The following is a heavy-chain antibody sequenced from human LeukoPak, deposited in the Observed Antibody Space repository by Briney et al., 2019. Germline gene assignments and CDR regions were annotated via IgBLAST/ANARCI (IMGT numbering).Heavy chain of an antibody. D-gene: IGHD3-10*01. CDR3: AKLFTIISGGIDY. CDR2: ISYDGSNK. Sequence: GGSLRLSCAASGFTFSSYAMHWVRQAPGKGLEWVTIISYDGSNKYYADSVKGRFTIPRDNSKNTLYLQMNSLRTEDTAVYYCAKLFTIISGGIDYWGQGTLVTVSS. V-gene: IGHV3-30*04. CDR1: GFTFSSYA. J-gene: IGHJ4*02.